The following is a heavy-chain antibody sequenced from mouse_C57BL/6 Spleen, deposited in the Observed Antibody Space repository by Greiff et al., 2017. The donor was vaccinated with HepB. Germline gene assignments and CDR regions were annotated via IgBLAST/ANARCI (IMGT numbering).Heavy chain of an antibody. Sequence: QVQLQQSGPELVKPGASVKISCKASGYAFSSSWMNWVKQRPGKGLEWIGRIYPGDGDTNYNGKFKGKATLTADKSSSTAYMQLSSLTSEDSAVYFCAREYPWFAYWGQGTLVTVSA. CDR2: IYPGDGDT. D-gene: IGHD2-10*02. J-gene: IGHJ3*01. V-gene: IGHV1-82*01. CDR3: AREYPWFAY. CDR1: GYAFSSSW.